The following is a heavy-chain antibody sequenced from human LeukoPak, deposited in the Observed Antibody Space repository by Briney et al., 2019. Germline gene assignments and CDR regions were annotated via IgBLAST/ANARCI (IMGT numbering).Heavy chain of an antibody. CDR2: MNPNSGNT. CDR1: GYTFTNYD. J-gene: IGHJ4*02. Sequence: ASVKASCKASGYTFTNYDINWVRQATGQGLEWMGWMNPNSGNTGYAQKFQGRVTITRNTSISTAYMELSSLRSEDTAVYYCAREVYYDSSGYYNWGQGTLVTVSS. V-gene: IGHV1-8*03. D-gene: IGHD3-22*01. CDR3: AREVYYDSSGYYN.